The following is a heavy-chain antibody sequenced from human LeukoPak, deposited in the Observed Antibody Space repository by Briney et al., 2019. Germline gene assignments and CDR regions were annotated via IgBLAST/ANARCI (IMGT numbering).Heavy chain of an antibody. J-gene: IGHJ6*03. Sequence: ASVKVSCKASRYTFTSYDINWVRQATGQGLEWMGWMNPNSGNTGYAQKFQGRVTMTRNTSISTAYMELSSLRSEDTAVYYCARVAVVTLFNYYYYMDVWGKGTTVTVSS. CDR1: RYTFTSYD. D-gene: IGHD4-23*01. V-gene: IGHV1-8*01. CDR2: MNPNSGNT. CDR3: ARVAVVTLFNYYYYMDV.